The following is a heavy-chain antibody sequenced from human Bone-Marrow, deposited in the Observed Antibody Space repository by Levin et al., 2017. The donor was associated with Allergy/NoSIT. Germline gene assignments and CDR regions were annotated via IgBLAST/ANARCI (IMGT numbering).Heavy chain of an antibody. D-gene: IGHD2-15*01. CDR1: GFTFSSYA. V-gene: IGHV3-30*04. CDR2: ISYDGSNK. CDR3: ARDVVPAGPEGDPQKGSWFDP. J-gene: IGHJ5*02. Sequence: GGSLRLSCAASGFTFSSYAMHWVRQAPGKGLEWVAVISYDGSNKYYADSVKGRFTISRDNSKNTLYLQMNSLRAEDTAVYYCARDVVPAGPEGDPQKGSWFDPWGQGTLVTVSS.